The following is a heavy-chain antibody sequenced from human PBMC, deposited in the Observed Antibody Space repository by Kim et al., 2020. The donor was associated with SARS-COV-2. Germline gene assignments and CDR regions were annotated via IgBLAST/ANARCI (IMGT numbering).Heavy chain of an antibody. V-gene: IGHV3-64D*06. CDR1: GFTFSSYA. CDR2: ISSNGGST. J-gene: IGHJ4*02. CDR3: VKDPYSSGWYFWISPDDY. Sequence: GGSLRLSCSASGFTFSSYAMHWVRQAPGKGLEYVSAISSNGGSTYYADSVKGRFTISRDNSKNTLYLQMSSLRAEDTAVYYCVKDPYSSGWYFWISPDDYWGQGTLVTVST. D-gene: IGHD6-19*01.